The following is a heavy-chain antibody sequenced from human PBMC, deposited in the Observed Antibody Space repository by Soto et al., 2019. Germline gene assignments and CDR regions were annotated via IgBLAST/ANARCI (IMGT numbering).Heavy chain of an antibody. CDR2: IIPIFGTA. CDR1: GGTFSSYA. D-gene: IGHD3-10*02. CDR3: ARYPHITMFTNVPNWFDP. V-gene: IGHV1-69*13. J-gene: IGHJ5*02. Sequence: SVNVSCKXSGGTFSSYAISWVRQAPGQGLEWMGGIIPIFGTANYAQKFQGRVTITADESTSTAYMELSSLRSEDTAVYYCARYPHITMFTNVPNWFDPWGQGTLVTVSS.